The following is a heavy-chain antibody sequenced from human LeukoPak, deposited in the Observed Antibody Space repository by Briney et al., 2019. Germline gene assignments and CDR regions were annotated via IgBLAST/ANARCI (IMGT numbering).Heavy chain of an antibody. D-gene: IGHD4-17*01. CDR1: GFTFSSYW. V-gene: IGHV3-7*03. CDR3: AKDPGGLIRYGVFDY. Sequence: PGGSLRLSCAASGFTFSSYWMSWVRQAPGKGLEWVANIKQDGSEKYYVDSVKGRFTISRDNAKNSLYLQMNSLRAEDTAIYYCAKDPGGLIRYGVFDYWGQGTLVSVSS. J-gene: IGHJ4*02. CDR2: IKQDGSEK.